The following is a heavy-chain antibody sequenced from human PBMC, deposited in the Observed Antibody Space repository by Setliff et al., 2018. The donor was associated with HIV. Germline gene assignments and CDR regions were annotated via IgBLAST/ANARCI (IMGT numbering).Heavy chain of an antibody. J-gene: IGHJ3*02. CDR3: ARRSLNSTPDAFGI. V-gene: IGHV4-39*01. Sequence: SETLSLTCSVSGDSLPSGDSYWAWIRQPPGKGLEWIGSIYYTGSTFSNPSLKSRVTISGDTTRSQFSLKLDSVTAADTALYYCARRSLNSTPDAFGIWGQGTMVTVSS. CDR1: GDSLPSGDSY. D-gene: IGHD1-26*01. CDR2: IYYTGST.